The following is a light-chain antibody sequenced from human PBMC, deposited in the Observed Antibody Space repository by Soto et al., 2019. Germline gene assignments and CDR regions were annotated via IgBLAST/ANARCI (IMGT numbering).Light chain of an antibody. CDR1: QTVSRYY. J-gene: IGKJ4*01. Sequence: VLTQSPASLSLSPGGRAILSCRASQTVSRYYVSWYQKKHGQPPRLLIYGASTRATGVPDRFSGSGSGADFTLTIRSLQHEDFGVYYCQQARTFGGGTTVE. CDR2: GAS. V-gene: IGKV3D-7*01. CDR3: QQART.